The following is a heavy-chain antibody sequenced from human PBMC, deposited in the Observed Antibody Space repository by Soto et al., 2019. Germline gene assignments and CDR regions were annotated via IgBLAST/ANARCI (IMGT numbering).Heavy chain of an antibody. CDR3: ARFPVTNYFDY. J-gene: IGHJ4*02. V-gene: IGHV4-30-4*01. CDR2: IYYSGST. CDR1: GGSISSVDYY. Sequence: QVQLQESGPGLVKPSQTLSLTCTVSGGSISSVDYYWSWIRQPPGKGLEWIGYIYYSGSTYYNPSLKGRVTISVDTSKNQFSLKLSSVTAADTAVYYCARFPVTNYFDYWGQGTLVPVSS. D-gene: IGHD3-3*01.